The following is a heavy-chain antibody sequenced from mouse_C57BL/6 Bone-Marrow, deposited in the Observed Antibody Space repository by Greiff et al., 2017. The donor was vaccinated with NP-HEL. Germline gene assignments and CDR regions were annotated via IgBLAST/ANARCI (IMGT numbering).Heavy chain of an antibody. CDR3: ARSRITTVVAPYFDY. V-gene: IGHV1-54*01. CDR2: INPGSGGT. D-gene: IGHD1-1*01. Sequence: QVQLQQSGAELVRPGTSVKVSCKASGYAFTTYLIEWVKQRPGQGLEWIGVINPGSGGTNYNEKFKGKATLTADKSSSTAYMQLSSLTSEDSAVYFCARSRITTVVAPYFDYWGQGTTLTVSS. CDR1: GYAFTTYL. J-gene: IGHJ2*01.